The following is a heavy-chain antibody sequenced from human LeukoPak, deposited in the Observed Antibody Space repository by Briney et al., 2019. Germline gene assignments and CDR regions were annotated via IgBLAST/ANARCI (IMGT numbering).Heavy chain of an antibody. J-gene: IGHJ4*02. CDR3: ARDDEGRIDY. CDR1: GFTFSSYD. Sequence: PGGSLRLSCAASGFTFSSYDMHWVRQAPGKGLEWVAIIWYDGSNKYYVDPVKGRFTISRDNSKNTLYLQMNSLIAEDTAVYYCARDDEGRIDYWGQGTLVTVSS. CDR2: IWYDGSNK. V-gene: IGHV3-33*08.